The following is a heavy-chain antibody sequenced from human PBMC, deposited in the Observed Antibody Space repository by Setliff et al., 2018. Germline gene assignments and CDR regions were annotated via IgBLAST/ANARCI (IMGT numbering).Heavy chain of an antibody. CDR2: INTNTGNP. CDR1: GYTFTTYA. J-gene: IGHJ6*03. D-gene: IGHD3-3*01. V-gene: IGHV7-4-1*02. CDR3: AIGGDIITIFGVVTPDFYYYMDV. Sequence: GASVKVSCKASGYTFTTYAMTWMRQAPGQGLEYMGWINTNTGNPSYAQGFTGRYVFALDTSVSTAYLQINSLKAEDTAVYYCAIGGDIITIFGVVTPDFYYYMDVWGTGTTVTVSS.